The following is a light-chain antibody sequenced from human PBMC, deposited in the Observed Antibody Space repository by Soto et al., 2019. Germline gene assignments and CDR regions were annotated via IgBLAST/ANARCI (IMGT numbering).Light chain of an antibody. CDR1: QSISSY. Sequence: DIQMTQSPSSLSASVGDRVTITCRASQSISSYLNWYQQKPGKAPKLLIYAASSLQSGVPSRFSGSGSGTDFTLTISSQQPEDFATYYCQQRGTFGQGTKVEIK. CDR2: AAS. CDR3: QQRGT. V-gene: IGKV1-39*01. J-gene: IGKJ1*01.